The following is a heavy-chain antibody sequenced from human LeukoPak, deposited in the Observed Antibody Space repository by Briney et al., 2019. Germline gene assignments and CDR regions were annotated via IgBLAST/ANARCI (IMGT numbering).Heavy chain of an antibody. V-gene: IGHV4-31*03. D-gene: IGHD3-10*01. J-gene: IGHJ4*02. CDR3: ARDQFGGSGSYFLFDY. Sequence: SQTLSLTCTVSGGSISSGGYYWSWIRQHPGKGLEWIGYIYYSGSTYYNPSLKSRVTISVDTSKNQFSLKLSSVTAADTAVCYCARDQFGGSGSYFLFDYWGQGTLVTVSS. CDR2: IYYSGST. CDR1: GGSISSGGYY.